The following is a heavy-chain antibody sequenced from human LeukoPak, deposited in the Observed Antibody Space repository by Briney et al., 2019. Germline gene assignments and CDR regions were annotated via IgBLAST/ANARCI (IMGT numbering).Heavy chain of an antibody. J-gene: IGHJ3*02. Sequence: SETLSLTCAVSGYSISSGYYWGWIRQPPGKELEWIGSIYHSGSTYYNPSLKSRVTISVDTSKNQFSLKLSSVTAADTAVYYCARKLGYCSSTSCYWGAFDIWGQGTMVTVSS. CDR3: ARKLGYCSSTSCYWGAFDI. CDR1: GYSISSGYY. CDR2: IYHSGST. D-gene: IGHD2-2*01. V-gene: IGHV4-38-2*01.